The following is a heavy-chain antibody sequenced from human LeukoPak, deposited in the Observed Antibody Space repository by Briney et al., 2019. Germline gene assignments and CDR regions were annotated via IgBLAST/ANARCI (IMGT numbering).Heavy chain of an antibody. CDR3: ARFYGSGSYKIFDY. Sequence: GGSLRLSCAASGFTFSSYAMHWVRQAPGKGLEWVAVISYDGSNKYYADSVKGRFTISRDNSKNTLYLQMNSLRAEDTAVYYCARFYGSGSYKIFDYWGQGTLVTVSS. V-gene: IGHV3-30-3*01. J-gene: IGHJ4*02. CDR2: ISYDGSNK. D-gene: IGHD3-10*01. CDR1: GFTFSSYA.